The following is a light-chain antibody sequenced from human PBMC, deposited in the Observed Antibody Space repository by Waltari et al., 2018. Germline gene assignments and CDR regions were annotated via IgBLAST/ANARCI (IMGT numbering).Light chain of an antibody. CDR1: QSVGSY. CDR3: QQRSNWTPHT. Sequence: EIVLTQSPATLSLSPGDTATLSCRASQSVGSYLAWYQQKPGQPPRLLIYDASNGATGVPARFRGSGSGTDFTLTISSLEAEDFAVYYCQQRSNWTPHTSGQGARLEIK. V-gene: IGKV3-11*01. CDR2: DAS. J-gene: IGKJ2*01.